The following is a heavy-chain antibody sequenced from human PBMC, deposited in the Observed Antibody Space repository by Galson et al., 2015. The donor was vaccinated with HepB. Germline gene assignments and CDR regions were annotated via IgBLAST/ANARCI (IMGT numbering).Heavy chain of an antibody. J-gene: IGHJ5*02. CDR1: GFTFSSYN. CDR3: ARDWGKAVAGTWWFDP. Sequence: SLRLSCAASGFTFSSYNMNWVRQAPGKGLEWVSSISSNSDYKHYADSVKGRFTISRDNAKNSLYLQMSSLRAEDTGVYYCARDWGKAVAGTWWFDPWGQGTLVTVSS. CDR2: ISSNSDYK. V-gene: IGHV3-21*06. D-gene: IGHD6-19*01.